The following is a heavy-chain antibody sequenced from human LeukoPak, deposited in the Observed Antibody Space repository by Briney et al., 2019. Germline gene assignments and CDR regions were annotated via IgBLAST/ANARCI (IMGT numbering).Heavy chain of an antibody. D-gene: IGHD3-22*01. Sequence: SQTLSLTCTVSGDSISSSRHYWSWIRQPAGKGLEWIGRIYASGNTNYNPSLKSRVTISLDTSKNQFSLNLRSVTAADTAVYYCARSGYYAPDFDYWGQGTLVTVSS. CDR1: GDSISSSRHY. CDR3: ARSGYYAPDFDY. V-gene: IGHV4-61*02. CDR2: IYASGNT. J-gene: IGHJ4*02.